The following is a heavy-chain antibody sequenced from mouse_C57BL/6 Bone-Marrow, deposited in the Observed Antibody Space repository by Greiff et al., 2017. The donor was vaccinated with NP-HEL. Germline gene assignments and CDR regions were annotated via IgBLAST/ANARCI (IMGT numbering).Heavy chain of an antibody. D-gene: IGHD2-4*01. Sequence: VQLQQPGAELVKPGASVKVSCKASGYTFTSYWMHWVKQRPGQGLEWIGRIHPSDSDTNYNQKFKGKATLTVDKSSSTAYMQLSSLTSEDSAVDYCAISTMITTYCFDYWGQGTTLTVSS. CDR1: GYTFTSYW. CDR2: IHPSDSDT. V-gene: IGHV1-74*01. J-gene: IGHJ2*01. CDR3: AISTMITTYCFDY.